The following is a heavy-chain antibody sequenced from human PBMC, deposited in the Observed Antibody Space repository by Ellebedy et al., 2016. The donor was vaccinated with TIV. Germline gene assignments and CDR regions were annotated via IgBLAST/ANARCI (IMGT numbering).Heavy chain of an antibody. CDR1: GGSISSYY. CDR3: ARDGAGSGT. CDR2: IYYSGST. D-gene: IGHD3-10*01. Sequence: SETLSLXXTVSGGSISSYYWSWIRQPPGKGLEWIGYIYYSGSTNYNPSLKSRVTISVDTSKNQFSLKLSSVTAADTAVYYCARDGAGSGTWGQGTLVTVSS. J-gene: IGHJ5*02. V-gene: IGHV4-59*12.